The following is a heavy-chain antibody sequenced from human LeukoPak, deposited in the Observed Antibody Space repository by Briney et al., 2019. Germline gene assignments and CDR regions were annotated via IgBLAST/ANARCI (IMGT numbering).Heavy chain of an antibody. CDR2: IYSGGTT. J-gene: IGHJ3*02. CDR1: GFTVSSNY. Sequence: GGSLGLSCAASGFTVSSNYMSCVRQAPGKGLEWVSVIYSGGTTHYAASVKGRFTISRDNSKNRLFLQMNSLRTEDTAVYYCARVVHYYDSTGLTHDAFDIWGQGTMVTVSS. CDR3: ARVVHYYDSTGLTHDAFDI. D-gene: IGHD3-22*01. V-gene: IGHV3-66*02.